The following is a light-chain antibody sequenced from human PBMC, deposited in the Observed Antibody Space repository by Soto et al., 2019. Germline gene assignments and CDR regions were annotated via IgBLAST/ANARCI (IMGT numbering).Light chain of an antibody. V-gene: IGKV3-11*01. CDR2: DAS. J-gene: IGKJ4*01. CDR1: QSVSSY. Sequence: EIVLTQSPATLSLSPGERATLSCRASQSVSSYLAWYQQKPGQAPRLLIYDASNGATGIPARFSGSGSGTDFNLTISSLEPEDFAVYYCQQRSNWQLTFGGGTKVEIK. CDR3: QQRSNWQLT.